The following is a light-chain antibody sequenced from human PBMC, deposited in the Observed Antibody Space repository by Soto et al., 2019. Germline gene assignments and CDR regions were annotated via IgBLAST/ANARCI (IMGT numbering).Light chain of an antibody. J-gene: IGKJ4*01. Sequence: EIVLTQSPGTLSLSPGERATLSCRASQSVSAGHLAWYQQKPGQAPRLLIYGASSRATGIPDRFSGSGSRTDFTLTISRLEPEDFAVYFCQQYGSSPLTFGGGTKVDIK. CDR1: QSVSAGH. CDR2: GAS. CDR3: QQYGSSPLT. V-gene: IGKV3-20*01.